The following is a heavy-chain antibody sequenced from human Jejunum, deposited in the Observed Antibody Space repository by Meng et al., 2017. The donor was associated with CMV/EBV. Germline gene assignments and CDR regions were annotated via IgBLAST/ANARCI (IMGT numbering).Heavy chain of an antibody. Sequence: PLQQSGPGLVKPSPTLPLTCAISGDSVSSNTVAWNWIRLSPSRGLEWLGRTYYRSKLYSEYTVSVRSRISITPDTSKNQFSLQLTSVTPDDTAVYYCARGEDSSLDYWGQGTLVTVSS. J-gene: IGHJ4*02. CDR3: ARGEDSSLDY. CDR1: GDSVSSNTVA. D-gene: IGHD6-13*01. CDR2: TYYRSKLYS. V-gene: IGHV6-1*01.